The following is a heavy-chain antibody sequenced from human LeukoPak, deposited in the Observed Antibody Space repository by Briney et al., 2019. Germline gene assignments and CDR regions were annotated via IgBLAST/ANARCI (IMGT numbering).Heavy chain of an antibody. CDR3: ARVDTAMAYFDY. V-gene: IGHV1-3*01. J-gene: IGHJ4*02. D-gene: IGHD5-18*01. CDR1: GYIFINYA. Sequence: ASVKVSCKASGYIFINYAIHWVRQAPGQRLEWMGWINGGNGYTKYSQNFQGRVTITRDTSASTAYMELSSLRSEDTAVYYCARVDTAMAYFDYWGQGTLVTVSS. CDR2: INGGNGYT.